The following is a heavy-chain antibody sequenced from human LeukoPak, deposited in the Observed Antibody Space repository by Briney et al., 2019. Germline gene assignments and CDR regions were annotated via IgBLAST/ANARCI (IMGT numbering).Heavy chain of an antibody. J-gene: IGHJ4*02. CDR3: ARVTGYYDSSGYIDY. V-gene: IGHV3-48*04. Sequence: PGGSLRLSCAASGFTFSSYSMNWVRQAPGKGLEWVSYISSSSTIYYADSVKGRFTISRDNAKNSLYLQMNSLRAEDTAVYYCARVTGYYDSSGYIDYWGQGTLVTVSS. CDR1: GFTFSSYS. D-gene: IGHD3-22*01. CDR2: ISSSSTI.